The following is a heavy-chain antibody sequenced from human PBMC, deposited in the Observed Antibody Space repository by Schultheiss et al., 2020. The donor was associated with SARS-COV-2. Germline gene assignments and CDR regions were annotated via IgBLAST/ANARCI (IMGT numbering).Heavy chain of an antibody. CDR3: ARERRMTTVVTSWYFDL. CDR1: GYSISNGYY. Sequence: SETLSLTCAVSGYSISNGYYWGWIRQPPGKGLEWIGSIYHTGSTYSNPSLKSRLTISVDTPKNQFSLKLSSVTAADTAVYYCARERRMTTVVTSWYFDLWGRGTLVTVSS. J-gene: IGHJ2*01. V-gene: IGHV4-38-2*02. D-gene: IGHD4-23*01. CDR2: IYHTGST.